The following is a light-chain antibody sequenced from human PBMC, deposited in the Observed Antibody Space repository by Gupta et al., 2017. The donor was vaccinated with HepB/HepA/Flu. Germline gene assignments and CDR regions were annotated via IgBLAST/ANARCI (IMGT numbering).Light chain of an antibody. CDR1: SSNIGTNT. V-gene: IGLV1-44*01. J-gene: IGLJ3*02. Sequence: QSLLTQPPSASGTPGQRVTISCSGSSSNIGTNTVNWYQQLPGTAPKVLIYSNNQRPSGGPDRFSGSKSGTSASLAISGLQSEDEADYYCAAWDDSLNGWVFGGGTKVTVL. CDR3: AAWDDSLNGWV. CDR2: SNN.